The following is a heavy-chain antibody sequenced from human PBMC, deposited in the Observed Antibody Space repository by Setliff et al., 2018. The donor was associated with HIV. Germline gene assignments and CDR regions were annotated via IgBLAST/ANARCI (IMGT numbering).Heavy chain of an antibody. J-gene: IGHJ1*01. V-gene: IGHV1-2*02. CDR3: TRVPGWTDH. CDR2: INPDSGAT. D-gene: IGHD6-19*01. CDR1: GYTFTAYY. Sequence: ASVKVSCKSSGYTFTAYYIHWVRQARGQGLEWMGWINPDSGATKYAEKVEGRVSLTRDTSINTVYMELSSLRSDDTAVYFCTRVPGWTDHWCQGTQVTVSS.